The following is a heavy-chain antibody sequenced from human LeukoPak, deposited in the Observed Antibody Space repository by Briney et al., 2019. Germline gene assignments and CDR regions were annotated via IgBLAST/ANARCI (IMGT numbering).Heavy chain of an antibody. D-gene: IGHD3-3*01. CDR3: TSFGVADDY. CDR1: GFTFSGSA. J-gene: IGHJ4*02. V-gene: IGHV3-73*01. Sequence: PGGSLRLSCAASGFTFSGSAMHWVRQASGKGLEWVGRIRSKANSYATAYAASVKGRFTISRDDSKNTAYLQMNSLKTEDTAVYYCTSFGVADDYWGQGTLVTVSS. CDR2: IRSKANSYAT.